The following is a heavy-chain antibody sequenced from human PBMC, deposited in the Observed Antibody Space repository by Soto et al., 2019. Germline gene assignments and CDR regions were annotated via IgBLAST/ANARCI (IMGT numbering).Heavy chain of an antibody. Sequence: QVQLQESGPGLVKPSQTLSLTCTVSGGSIRSGGYYWNWIRQHPGKGLEWIGYIYYSGSTYYNPSPQSRVTHTVDTSKNQLLLNLKFVTVADTAIYYCGNVVPAAVSPPNYLFGEGWGKGTTVTVSS. CDR2: IYYSGST. D-gene: IGHD4-4*01. CDR1: GGSIRSGGYY. V-gene: IGHV4-31*03. J-gene: IGHJ6*04. CDR3: GNVVPAAVSPPNYLFGEG.